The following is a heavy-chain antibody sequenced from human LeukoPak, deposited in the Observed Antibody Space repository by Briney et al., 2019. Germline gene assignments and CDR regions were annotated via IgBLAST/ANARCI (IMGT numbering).Heavy chain of an antibody. Sequence: SETLSLTCSVSGGLITSTIHYWAWIRQPPGQGREWIASIYYNGITYYNASLKSRVTMSVDTSRNQFSLRLSSVSAADTSVYYCARQPTVKRGAVASNFDYWGQGTLVTVSS. D-gene: IGHD6-19*01. CDR1: GGLITSTIHY. V-gene: IGHV4-39*01. J-gene: IGHJ4*02. CDR3: ARQPTVKRGAVASNFDY. CDR2: IYYNGIT.